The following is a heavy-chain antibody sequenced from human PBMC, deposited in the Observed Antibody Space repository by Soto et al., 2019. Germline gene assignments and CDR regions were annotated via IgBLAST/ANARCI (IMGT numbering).Heavy chain of an antibody. CDR1: GDSVSSNSAA. D-gene: IGHD6-13*01. J-gene: IGHJ5*02. Sequence: SQTLSLTCAISGDSVSSNSAAWNWIRQSPSRGLEWLGRTYYRSKWYNDYAVSVKSRITINPDTSKNQFSLQLNSVTPEDTAFFYCARAPVGQQSDNWFDPWGQGTLVTVSS. CDR3: ARAPVGQQSDNWFDP. V-gene: IGHV6-1*01. CDR2: TYYRSKWYN.